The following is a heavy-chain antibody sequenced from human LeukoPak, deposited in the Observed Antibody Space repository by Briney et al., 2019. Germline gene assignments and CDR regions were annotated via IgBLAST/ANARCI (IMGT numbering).Heavy chain of an antibody. Sequence: SETLSLTCAVYGGSFSRYYWSWIRQPPGKGLEWIGEINHSGSTNYNPSLKSRVTISVDTSKNQFSLKLSSVTAADTAVYYCARRGYSSSWYTSRWFDPWGQGTLVTVSS. J-gene: IGHJ5*02. D-gene: IGHD6-13*01. CDR3: ARRGYSSSWYTSRWFDP. CDR2: INHSGST. V-gene: IGHV4-34*01. CDR1: GGSFSRYY.